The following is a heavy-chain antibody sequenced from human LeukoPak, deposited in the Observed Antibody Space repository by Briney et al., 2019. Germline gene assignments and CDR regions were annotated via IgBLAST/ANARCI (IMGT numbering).Heavy chain of an antibody. J-gene: IGHJ4*02. CDR3: ARDQEGFDY. CDR2: IYPRDGST. V-gene: IGHV1-46*01. Sequence: ASVKVSCKASGYTFTSNYIHWVRQAPGQGLEWMGMIYPRDGSTSYAQKFQGRVTVTRDTSTSTVHMELSGLRSEDTAVYYCARDQEGFDYGGRETLVIVSS. CDR1: GYTFTSNY.